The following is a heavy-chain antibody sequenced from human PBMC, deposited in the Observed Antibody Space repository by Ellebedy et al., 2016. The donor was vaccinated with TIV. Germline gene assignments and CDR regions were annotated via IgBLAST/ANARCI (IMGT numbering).Heavy chain of an antibody. D-gene: IGHD1-1*01. Sequence: GGSLRLXXKGSGYSFTSYWIGWVRQMPGKGLEWMGRIDPSDSYTNYSPSFQGHVTISADKSISTAYLQWSSLKASDTAMYYCARHLGGDPVHWGQGTLVTVSS. CDR2: IDPSDSYT. J-gene: IGHJ4*02. CDR1: GYSFTSYW. CDR3: ARHLGGDPVH. V-gene: IGHV5-10-1*01.